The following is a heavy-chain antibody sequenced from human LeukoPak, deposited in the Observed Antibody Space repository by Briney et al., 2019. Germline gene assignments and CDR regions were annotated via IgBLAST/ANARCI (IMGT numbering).Heavy chain of an antibody. J-gene: IGHJ4*02. CDR3: ARDLPAAVD. D-gene: IGHD2-2*01. Sequence: GGSLRLSCAASGFSFSSYSMSWVRQAPGKGLEWVSFISRSSSDIYHADSGKGRFTISRDNAKNSLYLQMNSLRAEDTAVYYCARDLPAAVDWGQGTLVTVSS. CDR1: GFSFSSYS. CDR2: ISRSSSDI. V-gene: IGHV3-21*01.